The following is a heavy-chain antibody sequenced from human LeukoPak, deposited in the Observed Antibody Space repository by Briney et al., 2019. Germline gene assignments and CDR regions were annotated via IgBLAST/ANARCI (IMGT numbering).Heavy chain of an antibody. CDR3: TTEAFGVAITFDY. Sequence: PGGSLRLSCAASGFTFCNAWMSWVRQAPGKGLEWVGRIKSKTDGGTTDYAAPVKGRFTISRDDSKNTLYLQMNSLKTEDTAVYYCTTEAFGVAITFDYWGQGTLVTVSS. V-gene: IGHV3-15*01. D-gene: IGHD3-3*01. J-gene: IGHJ4*02. CDR2: IKSKTDGGTT. CDR1: GFTFCNAW.